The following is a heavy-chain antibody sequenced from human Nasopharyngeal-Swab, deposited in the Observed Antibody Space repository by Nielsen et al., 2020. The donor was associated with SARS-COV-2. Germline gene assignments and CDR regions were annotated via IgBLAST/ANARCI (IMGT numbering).Heavy chain of an antibody. V-gene: IGHV3-9*03. CDR1: GFTFDDYG. CDR2: ISWDGLTI. CDR3: AKATNARYDFWSGSFDY. Sequence: SLKISCAASGFTFDDYGMHWVRQAPGKGLEWVSGISWDGLTIGYADSVKGRFTISRDNAKNSLYLQMNSLRVEDMAFYYCAKATNARYDFWSGSFDYCCQGTLVTVSS. D-gene: IGHD3-3*01. J-gene: IGHJ4*02.